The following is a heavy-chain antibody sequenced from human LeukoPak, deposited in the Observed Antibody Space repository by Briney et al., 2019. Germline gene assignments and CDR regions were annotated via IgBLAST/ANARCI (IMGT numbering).Heavy chain of an antibody. V-gene: IGHV3-23*01. CDR2: ISGSGGST. J-gene: IGHJ2*01. D-gene: IGHD2-2*01. CDR3: AKDIVVVPAPVGYFDL. CDR1: GFTFISYA. Sequence: GGSLRLSCAASGFTFISYAMSWVRRAPGKGLEWVSGISGSGGSTYYAASVKGRFTISRDNSKNTEYLQMNSLRAEDTAVYYCAKDIVVVPAPVGYFDLWGRGTLVTVSS.